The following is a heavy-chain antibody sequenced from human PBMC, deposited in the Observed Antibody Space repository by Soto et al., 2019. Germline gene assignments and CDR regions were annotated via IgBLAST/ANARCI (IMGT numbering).Heavy chain of an antibody. D-gene: IGHD5-12*01. CDR3: AKGSIEYRASVDN. Sequence: DVQLLESGGGLVQPGGSLRLSCAASGFSFSSYAMVWVRQAPGKGLEWVAVISARGGSSYFADSVKGRFTLSRDNSKNVLSLEMNSLRAEDTAIYFWAKGSIEYRASVDNWGQGTLVVVSS. CDR1: GFSFSSYA. J-gene: IGHJ4*02. V-gene: IGHV3-23*01. CDR2: ISARGGSS.